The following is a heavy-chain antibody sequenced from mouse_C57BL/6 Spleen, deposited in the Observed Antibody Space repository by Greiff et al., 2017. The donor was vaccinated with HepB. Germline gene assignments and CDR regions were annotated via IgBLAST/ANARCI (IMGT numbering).Heavy chain of an antibody. D-gene: IGHD2-4*01. Sequence: QVQLQQPGAELVMPGASVKLSCKASGYTFTSYWMHWVKQRPGQGLEWIGEIDPSDSYTNYNQKFKGKSTLTVDKSSSTAYMQLSSLTSEDSAVYYCARYDDYDAGGAYWGQGTLVTVSA. CDR3: ARYDDYDAGGAY. V-gene: IGHV1-69*01. CDR1: GYTFTSYW. J-gene: IGHJ3*01. CDR2: IDPSDSYT.